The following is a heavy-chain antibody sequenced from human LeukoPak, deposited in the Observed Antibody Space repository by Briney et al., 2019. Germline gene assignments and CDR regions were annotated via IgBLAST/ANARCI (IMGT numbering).Heavy chain of an antibody. Sequence: ASVTVSCKASGYTFTGYYMHWVRQAPGQGLEWMGWINPNSGGTNYAQKFQGRVTMTRDTSISTAYMELSRLRSDDTAVYYCATSTSGPPYYYYYYYMDVWGKGTTVTVSS. J-gene: IGHJ6*03. CDR2: INPNSGGT. D-gene: IGHD2/OR15-2a*01. V-gene: IGHV1-2*02. CDR1: GYTFTGYY. CDR3: ATSTSGPPYYYYYYYMDV.